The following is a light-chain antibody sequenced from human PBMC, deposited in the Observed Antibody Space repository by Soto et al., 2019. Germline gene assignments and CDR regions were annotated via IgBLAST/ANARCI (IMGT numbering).Light chain of an antibody. V-gene: IGLV2-8*01. CDR1: SSDVGGYNY. CDR2: EVS. Sequence: QSALTQPPSASGSPGQSVTISCTGTSSDVGGYNYVSWYQQHPGKAPELMIYEVSKRPSGVPDRFSGSKSGNTASLTVSGLQAEDEDDYYCNSCLGSSQFARVFGGGTKLTVL. J-gene: IGLJ2*01. CDR3: NSCLGSSQFARV.